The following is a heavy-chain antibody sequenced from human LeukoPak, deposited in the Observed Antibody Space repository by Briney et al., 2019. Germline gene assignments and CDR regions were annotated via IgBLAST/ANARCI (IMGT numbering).Heavy chain of an antibody. CDR3: ARVLIAAAGTPDNFDY. CDR1: GGSFSGYY. V-gene: IGHV4-34*01. J-gene: IGHJ4*02. CDR2: INHSGNT. D-gene: IGHD6-13*01. Sequence: SETLSLTCAVYGGSFSGYYWSWIRQPPGKGLEWIGEINHSGNTNYNPSLKSRVTISVDTSKNQFSLKLSSVTAADTAVYYCARVLIAAAGTPDNFDYWGQGTLVTVSS.